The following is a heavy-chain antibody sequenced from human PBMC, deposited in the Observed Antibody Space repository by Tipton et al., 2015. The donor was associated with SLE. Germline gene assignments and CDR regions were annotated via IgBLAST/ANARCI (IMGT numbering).Heavy chain of an antibody. CDR1: GGSISSGGYY. Sequence: TLSLTCTVSGGSISSGGYYWSWILQHPGKGLEWIGRIYYSGSTYYNPSLKSRVTISVDTSKNQFSLKLSSVTAADTAVYYCARDLRSGYYQGAFDIWGQGTMVTVTS. CDR2: IYYSGST. D-gene: IGHD3-22*01. J-gene: IGHJ3*02. V-gene: IGHV4-39*07. CDR3: ARDLRSGYYQGAFDI.